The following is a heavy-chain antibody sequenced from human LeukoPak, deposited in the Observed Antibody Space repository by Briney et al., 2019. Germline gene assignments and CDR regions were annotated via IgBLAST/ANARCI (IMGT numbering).Heavy chain of an antibody. CDR3: ARDQRPGWGEYFQH. D-gene: IGHD3-16*01. V-gene: IGHV3-33*01. Sequence: GSSLTLSCAASEFTFRSYGMHCARQAPGKGLEWVAVIWYDGSNKYYADSVKGRFTIPRDNSKNTVYLQMNSLRVEDTAVYYCARDQRPGWGEYFQHWGQGTLVTVSS. CDR2: IWYDGSNK. J-gene: IGHJ1*01. CDR1: EFTFRSYG.